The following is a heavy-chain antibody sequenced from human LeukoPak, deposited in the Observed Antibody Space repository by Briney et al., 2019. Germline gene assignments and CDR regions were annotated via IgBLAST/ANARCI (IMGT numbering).Heavy chain of an antibody. J-gene: IGHJ3*02. D-gene: IGHD2-15*01. Sequence: HPGGSLRLSCAASGFTFSSYAMSWVRQAPGKGLEWVSAISGSGGSTYYADSVTGRFTISRDNSKNTLYLQMNSLRAEDTAVYYCANPILPDVVVAGSDAFDIWGQGTMVTVSS. CDR1: GFTFSSYA. V-gene: IGHV3-23*01. CDR3: ANPILPDVVVAGSDAFDI. CDR2: ISGSGGST.